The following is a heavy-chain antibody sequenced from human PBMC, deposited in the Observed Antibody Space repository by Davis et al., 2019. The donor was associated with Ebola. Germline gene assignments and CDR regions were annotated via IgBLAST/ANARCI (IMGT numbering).Heavy chain of an antibody. J-gene: IGHJ4*02. Sequence: ASVKVSCKTSGYSFTTYGIMWVRQAPGQGLEWMRWIAAYNGYTNYVQNFQGRVTMTIDPSASTAYMELRSLRSDDTAVYYCARVVDTWRVVDDYWGQGTLVTVSS. D-gene: IGHD2-15*01. V-gene: IGHV1-18*01. CDR3: ARVVDTWRVVDDY. CDR2: IAAYNGYT. CDR1: GYSFTTYG.